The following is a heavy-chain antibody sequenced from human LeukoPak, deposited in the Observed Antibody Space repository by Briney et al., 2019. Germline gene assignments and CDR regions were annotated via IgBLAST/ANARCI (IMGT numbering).Heavy chain of an antibody. J-gene: IGHJ4*02. D-gene: IGHD6-13*01. Sequence: PSVKVSCKASGGTFSSYAISWVRQAPGQGLEWMGGIIPIFGTANYAQKFQGRVTITADKSTSTAYMELSSLRSEDTAVYYCAGNGPLAAAGKEGPDWGQGTLVTVSS. CDR3: AGNGPLAAAGKEGPD. CDR2: IIPIFGTA. V-gene: IGHV1-69*06. CDR1: GGTFSSYA.